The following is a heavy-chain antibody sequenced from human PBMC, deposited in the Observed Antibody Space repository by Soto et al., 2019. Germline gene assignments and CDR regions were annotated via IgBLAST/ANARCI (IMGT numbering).Heavy chain of an antibody. J-gene: IGHJ6*02. CDR3: AAALYPYYDILTGVYYYYYGMDV. CDR1: GYTFTSYA. D-gene: IGHD3-9*01. V-gene: IGHV1-2*04. CDR2: VNAGDGNT. Sequence: ASVKVSCEASGYTFTSYAIHWLRQAPGQRLEWMGRVNAGDGNTNYAQKFQGWVTMTRDTSISTAYMELSRLRSDDTAVYYCAAALYPYYDILTGVYYYYYGMDVWGQGTTVTVSS.